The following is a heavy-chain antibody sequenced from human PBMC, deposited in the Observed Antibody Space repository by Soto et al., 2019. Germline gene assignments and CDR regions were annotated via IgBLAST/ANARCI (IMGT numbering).Heavy chain of an antibody. Sequence: PSETLSLTCAVSGGSISSGGYSWSWIRQPPGKGLEWIGYIYHSGSTYYNPSLKSRVTISVDRSKNQFSLKLSSVTAADTAVYYCAGGGSYYDSSGYYFWWYFDPWGRGTLVTVS. D-gene: IGHD3-22*01. V-gene: IGHV4-30-2*01. J-gene: IGHJ2*01. CDR1: GGSISSGGYS. CDR3: AGGGSYYDSSGYYFWWYFDP. CDR2: IYHSGST.